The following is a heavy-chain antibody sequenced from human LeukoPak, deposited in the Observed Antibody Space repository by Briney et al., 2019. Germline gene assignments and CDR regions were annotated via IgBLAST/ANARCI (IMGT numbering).Heavy chain of an antibody. Sequence: ASVKVSCKASGYTFTSYGISWVRQAPGQGLEWMGWISAYNGNTIYAQKLQGRVTMTTDTSTSTAYMELSSLRSEDTAVYYCARAFGTRWFDPWGQGTLVTVSS. CDR1: GYTFTSYG. CDR3: ARAFGTRWFDP. V-gene: IGHV1-18*01. J-gene: IGHJ5*02. D-gene: IGHD1-7*01. CDR2: ISAYNGNT.